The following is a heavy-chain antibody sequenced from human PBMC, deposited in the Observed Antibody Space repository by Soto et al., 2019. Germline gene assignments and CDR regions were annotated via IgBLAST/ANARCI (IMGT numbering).Heavy chain of an antibody. J-gene: IGHJ5*02. CDR2: INPHGGST. V-gene: IGHV1-46*01. CDR1: GDTFTSYY. CDR3: ARSXGGNFGIIIEGSNWFDP. Sequence: APVKVSCKAPGDTFTSYYLNWVRQAPGQGLEWMGVINPHGGSTKYAQKFQGRITMTRDTSRSTVYMELSSLRSDDTAIYYCARSXGGNFGIIIEGSNWFDPWGQGTLVTASS. D-gene: IGHD3-3*01.